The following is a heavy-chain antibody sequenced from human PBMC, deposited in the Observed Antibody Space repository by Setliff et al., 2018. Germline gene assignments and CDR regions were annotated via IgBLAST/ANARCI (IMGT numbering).Heavy chain of an antibody. V-gene: IGHV1-18*01. Sequence: GASVKVSCKTSGFMFSTYGLSWVRQAPGQAPEWIGCISGYTGDTNYAQKFQDRLTVTADPSSKTTYRELRSLTSDDTAVYFCTRSRGPRVVLAADFDFWGQGTLVTVSS. CDR3: TRSRGPRVVLAADFDF. D-gene: IGHD3-16*01. J-gene: IGHJ4*02. CDR2: ISGYTGDT. CDR1: GFMFSTYG.